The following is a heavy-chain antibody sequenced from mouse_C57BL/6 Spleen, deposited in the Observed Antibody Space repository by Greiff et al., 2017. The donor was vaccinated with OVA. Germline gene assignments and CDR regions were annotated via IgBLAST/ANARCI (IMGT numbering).Heavy chain of an antibody. Sequence: EVKLVESGGGLVKPGGSLKLSCAASGFTFSDYGMHWVRQAPEKGLEWVAYISSGSSTIYYADTVKGRFTISRDNAKNTLFLQMTSLRSEDTAMYYCASRGNYGNFAYWGQGTLVTVSA. D-gene: IGHD2-1*01. V-gene: IGHV5-17*01. J-gene: IGHJ3*01. CDR2: ISSGSSTI. CDR1: GFTFSDYG. CDR3: ASRGNYGNFAY.